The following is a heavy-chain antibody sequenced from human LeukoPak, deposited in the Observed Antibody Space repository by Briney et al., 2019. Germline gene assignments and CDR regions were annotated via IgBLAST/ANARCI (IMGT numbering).Heavy chain of an antibody. J-gene: IGHJ4*02. CDR1: RYTFTSYD. CDR3: ARLAQTPDYYSSAGYFYLGY. Sequence: ASVKVSCKASRYTFTSYDINWVREAAGQGLEWMGWMNPNTGRTGFAQKFQGRLTMTRDTSISTAYMELSSLRSDDTAVYYCARLAQTPDYYSSAGYFYLGYWGQGTPVTVSS. V-gene: IGHV1-8*01. D-gene: IGHD3-22*01. CDR2: MNPNTGRT.